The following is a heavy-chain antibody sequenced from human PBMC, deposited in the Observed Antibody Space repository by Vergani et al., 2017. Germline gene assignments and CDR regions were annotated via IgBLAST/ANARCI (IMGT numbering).Heavy chain of an antibody. CDR3: ARGSSDYYDSSGYYGY. V-gene: IGHV1-69*06. D-gene: IGHD3-22*01. CDR2: IIPIFGTA. Sequence: VQLVESGAEVKKPGSSVKVSCKASGGTFSSYAISWVRQAPGQGLEWMGGIIPIFGTANYAQKFQGRVTITADKSTSTAYMELSSLRSEDTAVYYCARGSSDYYDSSGYYGYWGQGTLVTVSS. J-gene: IGHJ4*02. CDR1: GGTFSSYA.